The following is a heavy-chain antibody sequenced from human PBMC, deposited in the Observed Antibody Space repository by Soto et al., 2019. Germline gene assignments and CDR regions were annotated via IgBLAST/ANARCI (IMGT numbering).Heavy chain of an antibody. CDR3: ARTRVVVIRSAFDI. D-gene: IGHD3-22*01. V-gene: IGHV1-18*01. CDR1: GYTFTSYG. CDR2: ISAYNGNT. Sequence: ASVKVSCKASGYTFTSYGISCVRQAPGQGLEWMGWISAYNGNTNYAQKLQGRVTMTTDTSTSTAYMELRSLRSDDTAVYYCARTRVVVIRSAFDIWGQGTMVTVSS. J-gene: IGHJ3*02.